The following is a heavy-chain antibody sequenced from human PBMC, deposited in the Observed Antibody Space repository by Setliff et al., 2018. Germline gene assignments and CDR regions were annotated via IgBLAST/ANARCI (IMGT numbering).Heavy chain of an antibody. CDR2: IYTSGST. Sequence: PSETLSLTCTVSGGSISSYYWSWIRQPAGKGLEWIGRIYTSGSTNYNPSLKSRVTMSVDTSKNQFSLKLTSVTAADTAVYYCARAHTWSLPNDNSGYPGWFDPWGQGTLVTVSS. CDR3: ARAHTWSLPNDNSGYPGWFDP. V-gene: IGHV4-4*07. D-gene: IGHD3-22*01. CDR1: GGSISSYY. J-gene: IGHJ5*02.